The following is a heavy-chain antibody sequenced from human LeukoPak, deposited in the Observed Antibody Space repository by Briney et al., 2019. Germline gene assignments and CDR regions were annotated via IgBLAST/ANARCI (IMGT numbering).Heavy chain of an antibody. D-gene: IGHD3-3*01. CDR1: GFTFSSYA. CDR3: AKDQFVVDFWSGYYTNAFDI. J-gene: IGHJ3*02. V-gene: IGHV3-23*01. CDR2: ISGSGGST. Sequence: GGSLRLSCAASGFTFSSYAMSWVRQAPGKGLEWVSAISGSGGSTYYADSVKGRYTISGDNSKNTLYLQMNSLRAEDTAVYYCAKDQFVVDFWSGYYTNAFDIWGQGTMVTVSS.